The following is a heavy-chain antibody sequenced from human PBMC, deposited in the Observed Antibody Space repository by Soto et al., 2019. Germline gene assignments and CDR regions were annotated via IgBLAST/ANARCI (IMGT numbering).Heavy chain of an antibody. V-gene: IGHV3-66*01. Sequence: GGSLRLSCAASGFTVSSNYMSWVRQAPGKGLEWVSVIYSGGSTYYADSVKGRFTISRDNSKNTLYLQMNSLRAEDTAVYYCARDAVVDYYYYYGMDVWGQGTTVTVSS. CDR3: ARDAVVDYYYYYGMDV. D-gene: IGHD2-2*01. J-gene: IGHJ6*02. CDR2: IYSGGST. CDR1: GFTVSSNY.